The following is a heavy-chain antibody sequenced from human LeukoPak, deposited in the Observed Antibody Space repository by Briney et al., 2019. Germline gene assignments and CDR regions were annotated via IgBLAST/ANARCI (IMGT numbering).Heavy chain of an antibody. V-gene: IGHV1-18*01. CDR2: ISAYNGNT. D-gene: IGHD6-19*01. J-gene: IGHJ3*02. CDR3: ARDANSSGWQLDAFDI. CDR1: GYTFTSYG. Sequence: ASVKVSCKASGYTFTSYGISWVRQAPGQGLEWMGWISAYNGNTNYAQKLQGRVTMTTDTSASTAYMELRSLRSDDTAVYHCARDANSSGWQLDAFDIWGQGTMVTVSS.